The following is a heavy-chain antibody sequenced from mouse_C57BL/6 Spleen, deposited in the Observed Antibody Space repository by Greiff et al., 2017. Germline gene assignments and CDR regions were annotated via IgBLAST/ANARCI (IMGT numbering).Heavy chain of an antibody. J-gene: IGHJ2*01. CDR1: GFTFSDYY. CDR3: ARGRAYSLDY. D-gene: IGHD1-2*01. Sequence: EVQLMESEAGLVQPGSSVKLSCTASGFTFSDYYMTWVSQGPGQGLEWVAKINPGGGSTYYNDYLKGHVTMTGDKASSTPYMQLSSLKSEDTAVYYCARGRAYSLDYWGQGTTLTVSS. CDR2: INPGGGST. V-gene: IGHV5-16*02.